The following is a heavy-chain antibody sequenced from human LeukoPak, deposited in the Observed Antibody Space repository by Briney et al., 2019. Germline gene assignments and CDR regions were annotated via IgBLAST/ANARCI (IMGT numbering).Heavy chain of an antibody. Sequence: SETLSLTCTVFGGSISSSSYYWGGIRQPPGKGLEWIGSIYYSGSTYYNPSLKSRVTISVDTSKNQFSLKLSSVTAADTAVYYCARLTPMGPFDYWGQGTLVTVSS. CDR1: GGSISSSSYY. V-gene: IGHV4-39*01. J-gene: IGHJ4*02. CDR2: IYYSGST. CDR3: ARLTPMGPFDY.